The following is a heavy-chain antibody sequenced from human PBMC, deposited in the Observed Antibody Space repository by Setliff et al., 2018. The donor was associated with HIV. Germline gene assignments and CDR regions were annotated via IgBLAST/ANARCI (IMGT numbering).Heavy chain of an antibody. CDR1: GVPLSDYY. Sequence: SETLSLTCTLNGVPLSDYYWNWIRQSPGKGLEWIGYISQSGSTYYNPSLKSRVSMSVDKSKNQFSLKLTSVTAADTAVYYCARGHCSGTNCYGVDYYGMDVWGQGTTVTVSS. CDR2: ISQSGST. CDR3: ARGHCSGTNCYGVDYYGMDV. D-gene: IGHD2-2*01. J-gene: IGHJ6*02. V-gene: IGHV4-34*01.